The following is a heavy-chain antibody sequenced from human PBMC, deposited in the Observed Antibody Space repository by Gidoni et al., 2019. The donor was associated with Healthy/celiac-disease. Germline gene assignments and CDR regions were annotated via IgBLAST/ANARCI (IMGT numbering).Heavy chain of an antibody. CDR1: GFTFSDYY. CDR2: ISRSGSTI. J-gene: IGHJ6*02. CDR3: ARDPKAPYSGSYYGHYYYGMDV. Sequence: QVQLVESGGGLVKHGGSLRLSCAASGFTFSDYYLSGIRQAPGKGLEWVSYISRSGSTIYYADSVKGRFTISRDNAKNSLYLQMNSLRAEDTAVYYCARDPKAPYSGSYYGHYYYGMDVWGQGTTVTVSS. D-gene: IGHD1-26*01. V-gene: IGHV3-11*01.